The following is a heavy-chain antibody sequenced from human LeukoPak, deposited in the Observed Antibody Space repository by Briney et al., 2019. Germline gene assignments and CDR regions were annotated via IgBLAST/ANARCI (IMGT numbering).Heavy chain of an antibody. Sequence: SETLSLTCTVSGGSISSGDYYWSWIRQPPGTGLEWIGYIYYSGSTYYNPSLKSRVAISVDTSKNQFSLKLSSVTAADTAVYYCARDTPTYDFWSGYYGPWGQGTLVTVSS. CDR2: IYYSGST. V-gene: IGHV4-30-4*01. D-gene: IGHD3-3*01. CDR1: GGSISSGDYY. CDR3: ARDTPTYDFWSGYYGP. J-gene: IGHJ5*02.